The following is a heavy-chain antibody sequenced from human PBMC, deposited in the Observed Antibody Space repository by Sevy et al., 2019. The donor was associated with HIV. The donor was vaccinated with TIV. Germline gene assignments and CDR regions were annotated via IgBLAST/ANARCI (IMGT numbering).Heavy chain of an antibody. CDR1: GDSVSSNSAA. CDR2: TSYRSQWYN. V-gene: IGHV6-1*01. CDR3: ARDPRSSGWYIPYYFDY. D-gene: IGHD6-19*01. J-gene: IGHJ4*02. Sequence: SQTLSLTCAISGDSVSSNSAAWTWIRQSPSRGLEWLGRTSYRSQWYNDYAVSVKSRITINPDTSKNQFSLQLNSVTPEDTAVYYCARDPRSSGWYIPYYFDYWGQRTLVTVSS.